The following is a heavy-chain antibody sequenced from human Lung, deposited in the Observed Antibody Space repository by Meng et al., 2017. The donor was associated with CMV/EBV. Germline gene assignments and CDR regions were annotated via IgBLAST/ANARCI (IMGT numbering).Heavy chain of an antibody. D-gene: IGHD6-13*01. CDR2: ISAYNGNT. J-gene: IGHJ6*02. CDR1: GYTFTSYG. V-gene: IGHV1-18*01. Sequence: GESXKISCKASGYTFTSYGISWVRQAPGQGLEWMGWISAYNGNTNYAQKLQGRVTMTTDTSTSTAYMELRSLRSDDTAVYYCARDDIAAAGLYGMDVWGQGTTVTVSS. CDR3: ARDDIAAAGLYGMDV.